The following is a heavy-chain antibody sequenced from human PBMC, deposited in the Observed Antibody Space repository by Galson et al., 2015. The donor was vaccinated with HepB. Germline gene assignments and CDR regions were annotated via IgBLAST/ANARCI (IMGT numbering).Heavy chain of an antibody. Sequence: QSGAEVKKPGESLKISCKSSGYSFTNYWVGWVRQLPGIGLEWMGMVDPGDSESRYSPSFQGQVTISADKSISTAYLQWSSLKASDTAMYYCASSTTSDAFDIWGQGTMVTVSS. J-gene: IGHJ3*02. CDR1: GYSFTNYW. CDR3: ASSTTSDAFDI. V-gene: IGHV5-51*03. D-gene: IGHD4-17*01. CDR2: VDPGDSES.